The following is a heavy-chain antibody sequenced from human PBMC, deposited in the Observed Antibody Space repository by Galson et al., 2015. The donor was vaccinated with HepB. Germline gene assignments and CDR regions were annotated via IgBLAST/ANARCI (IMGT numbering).Heavy chain of an antibody. V-gene: IGHV3-23*01. CDR1: GFTFSSYA. Sequence: SLRLSCAASGFTFSSYAISWVRQAPGKGLEWVSAISGSGGSTYYADSVKGRFTISRDNSKNTLYLQMNSLRAEDTAVYYCAKCPSLTGYYALDYWGQGTLVTVSS. J-gene: IGHJ4*02. D-gene: IGHD3-9*01. CDR3: AKCPSLTGYYALDY. CDR2: ISGSGGST.